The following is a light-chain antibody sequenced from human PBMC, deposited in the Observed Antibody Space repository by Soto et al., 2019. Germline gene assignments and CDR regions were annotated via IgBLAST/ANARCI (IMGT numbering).Light chain of an antibody. J-gene: IGLJ2*01. Sequence: QSVLTQAPSASGTPGQRVTISCSGSSSNVGSNTVNWYQQLPGSAPKLLIYDNNQRPSGVPDRFSGSKSGTSASLAISGLQSEDEADYYCAAWDDRLSGVVFAGGTKLTVL. V-gene: IGLV1-44*01. CDR2: DNN. CDR3: AAWDDRLSGVV. CDR1: SSNVGSNT.